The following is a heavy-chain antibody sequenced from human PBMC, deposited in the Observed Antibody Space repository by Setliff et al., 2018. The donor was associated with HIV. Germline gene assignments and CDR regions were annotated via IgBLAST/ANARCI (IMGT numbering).Heavy chain of an antibody. Sequence: SETLSLTCTVSGDSVSSASYYWSWIRQPPGKGLEWIGYIYYSGTTKYNPSLKSRVTISVDTSKNQFSLKLTSVTAADTAMYHCARVYYFDSSGYYQRGDVFDIWGQGTMVTVSS. D-gene: IGHD3-22*01. V-gene: IGHV4-61*01. CDR1: GDSVSSASYY. J-gene: IGHJ3*02. CDR3: ARVYYFDSSGYYQRGDVFDI. CDR2: IYYSGTT.